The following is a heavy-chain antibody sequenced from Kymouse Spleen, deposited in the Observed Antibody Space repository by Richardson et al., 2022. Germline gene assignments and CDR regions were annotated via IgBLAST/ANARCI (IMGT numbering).Heavy chain of an antibody. CDR2: ISSSSSYI. Sequence: EVQLVESGGGLVKPGGSLRLSCAASGFTFSSYSMNWVRQAPGKGLEWVSSISSSSSYIYYADSVKGRFTISRDNAKNSLYLQMNSLRAEDTAVYYCAREESGSYSYYYYYYGMDVWGQGTTVTVSS. D-gene: IGHD1-26*01. V-gene: IGHV3-21*03. CDR1: GFTFSSYS. CDR3: AREESGSYSYYYYYYGMDV. J-gene: IGHJ6*02.